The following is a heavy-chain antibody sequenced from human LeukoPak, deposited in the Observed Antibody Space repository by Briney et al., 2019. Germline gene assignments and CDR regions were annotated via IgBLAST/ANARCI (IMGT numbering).Heavy chain of an antibody. D-gene: IGHD1-14*01. V-gene: IGHV3-23*01. CDR1: GFTFSSYV. Sequence: GGSLRLSCAASGFTFSSYVMSWVRQAPGKGLEWVSGISGSGGSTYYADSVKGRFTISRDNSKNTLYLQMNSLRAEDTAVYYCARDKGNHPYNWFDPWGQGTLVTVSS. J-gene: IGHJ5*02. CDR3: ARDKGNHPYNWFDP. CDR2: ISGSGGST.